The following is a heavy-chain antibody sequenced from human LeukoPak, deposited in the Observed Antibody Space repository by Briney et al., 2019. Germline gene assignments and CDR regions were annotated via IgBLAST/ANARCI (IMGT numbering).Heavy chain of an antibody. CDR2: IYHSGST. CDR1: GGSISSGGYY. J-gene: IGHJ5*02. Sequence: SETLSLTCTVSGGSISSGGYYWSWIRQPPGKGLEWIGYIYHSGSTYYNPSLKSRVTISVDRSKNQFSLKLSSVTAADTAVYYCARVSWNYVKGWFDPWGQGTLVTVSS. V-gene: IGHV4-30-2*01. D-gene: IGHD1-7*01. CDR3: ARVSWNYVKGWFDP.